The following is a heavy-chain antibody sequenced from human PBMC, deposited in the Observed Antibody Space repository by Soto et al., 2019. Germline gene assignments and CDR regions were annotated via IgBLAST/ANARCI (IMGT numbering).Heavy chain of an antibody. J-gene: IGHJ4*02. CDR3: AKDFVGASDY. CDR2: ISYDGRNK. V-gene: IGHV3-30*18. Sequence: QVQLVESGGGVVQPGRSLRLSCAASGFTFSSYGMHWVRQAPGKGLEWVAVISYDGRNKYYADSVKGRFTISRDNSKNTLYLQMNSLRAEDTAVYYCAKDFVGASDYWGQGTLVTVSS. D-gene: IGHD1-26*01. CDR1: GFTFSSYG.